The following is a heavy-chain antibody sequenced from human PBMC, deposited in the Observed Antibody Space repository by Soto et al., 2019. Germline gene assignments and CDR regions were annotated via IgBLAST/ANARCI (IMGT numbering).Heavy chain of an antibody. Sequence: GGSLRLACAASGFSFVNYAMNWVRQAPGKGLEWVSGLSGSGTSTYYADSVKGRFTISRDNSRDTLFLQMNSLTADDTAVYYCAKATTNGGWFNPFDSWGQGALVTVSS. CDR3: AKATTNGGWFNPFDS. CDR1: GFSFVNYA. J-gene: IGHJ4*02. D-gene: IGHD6-19*01. CDR2: LSGSGTST. V-gene: IGHV3-23*01.